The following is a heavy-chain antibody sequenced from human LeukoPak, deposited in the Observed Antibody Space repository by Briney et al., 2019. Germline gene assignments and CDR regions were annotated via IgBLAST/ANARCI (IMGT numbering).Heavy chain of an antibody. CDR1: GYTFTSYD. V-gene: IGHV1-8*03. CDR2: MNPNSGNT. Sequence: ASVKVSCKASGYTFTSYDINWVRQATGQGLEWMGWMNPNSGNTGYAQKFQGRVTFTRNTSISTAYMELSSLRSEDTAVYYCARGQRITIFGVVYFDYWGQGTLVTVSS. J-gene: IGHJ4*02. D-gene: IGHD3-3*01. CDR3: ARGQRITIFGVVYFDY.